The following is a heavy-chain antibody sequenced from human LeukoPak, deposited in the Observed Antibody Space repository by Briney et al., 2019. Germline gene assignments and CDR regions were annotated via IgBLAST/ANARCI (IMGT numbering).Heavy chain of an antibody. J-gene: IGHJ4*02. D-gene: IGHD1-26*01. V-gene: IGHV3-11*01. CDR2: ISSSGSTI. Sequence: GGSLRLSCAASGFTFSDYYMSWIRQAPGKGLEWVSYISSSGSTIYYADSVKSRFTISRDNAKNSLYLQMNSLRAEDTAVYYCARDSSGSYPSANDYWGQGTLVTVSS. CDR3: ARDSSGSYPSANDY. CDR1: GFTFSDYY.